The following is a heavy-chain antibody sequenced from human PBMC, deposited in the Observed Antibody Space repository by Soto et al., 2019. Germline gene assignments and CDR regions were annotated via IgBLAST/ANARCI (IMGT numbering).Heavy chain of an antibody. CDR2: IYPGDSDT. CDR3: ARRAGPPDYYDSSGSNDAFDI. J-gene: IGHJ3*02. V-gene: IGHV5-51*01. D-gene: IGHD3-22*01. Sequence: PGESLKISCKGSGYSFTSYWIGWVRQIPGKGLEWMGIIYPGDSDTRYSPSFQGQVTISADKSISTAYLQWSSLKASDTAMYYCARRAGPPDYYDSSGSNDAFDIWGQGTMVTVSS. CDR1: GYSFTSYW.